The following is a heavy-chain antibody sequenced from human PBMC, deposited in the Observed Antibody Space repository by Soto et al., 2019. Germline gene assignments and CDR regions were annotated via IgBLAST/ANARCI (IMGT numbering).Heavy chain of an antibody. CDR2: IYYSGST. CDR3: ARFVYSTPLVDP. Sequence: SETLSLTCTVSGGSISSYYWSWIRQPPGKGLEWIGYIYYSGSTNYNPSLKSRVTMSVDTSKNQFSLKLSSVTAADTAVYYCARFVYSTPLVDPWGQGTLVTVSS. V-gene: IGHV4-59*08. J-gene: IGHJ5*02. D-gene: IGHD6-13*01. CDR1: GGSISSYY.